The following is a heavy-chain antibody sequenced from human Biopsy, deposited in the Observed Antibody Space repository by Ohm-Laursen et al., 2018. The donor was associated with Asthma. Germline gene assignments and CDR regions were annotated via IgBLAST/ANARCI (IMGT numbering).Heavy chain of an antibody. CDR2: ITFDGSTQ. CDR1: GTHFGSYN. D-gene: IGHD6-13*01. V-gene: IGHV3-30-3*01. CDR3: SRDTLGYYFDI. J-gene: IGHJ4*02. Sequence: SLRLSCAASGTHFGSYNMHWARQAPGKGLEWVAVITFDGSTQHYGDSVKGRFTISRDNSKNMLFLQMISLRAEDTAVYYCSRDTLGYYFDIWGQGTQVTVSS.